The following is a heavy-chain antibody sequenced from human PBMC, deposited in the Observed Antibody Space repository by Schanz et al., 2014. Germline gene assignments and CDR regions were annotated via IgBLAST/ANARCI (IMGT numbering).Heavy chain of an antibody. Sequence: QVQLVQSGAEVKKPGASVRVSCKASGYTFTSSGFSWVRQAPGQGPEWMAWISAYSGKTNYAQKFQGRVTVTTDTSTNTAYMELRSLRSDDTAVYYCARDILYYFGSGSYPDYWGQGTLVTVSS. CDR2: ISAYSGKT. V-gene: IGHV1-18*04. CDR3: ARDILYYFGSGSYPDY. D-gene: IGHD3-10*01. J-gene: IGHJ4*02. CDR1: GYTFTSSG.